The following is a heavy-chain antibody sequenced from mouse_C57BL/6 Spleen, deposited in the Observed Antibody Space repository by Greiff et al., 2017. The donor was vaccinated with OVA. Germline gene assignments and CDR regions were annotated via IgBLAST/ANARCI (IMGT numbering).Heavy chain of an antibody. Sequence: QVQLQQPGAELVRPGSSVKLSCTASGYNFNSYWMHWVKQRPIQGLEWIGNIDPSDSDTHYNQKFKDKATLTVDKSSSTAYMQLSSLTSEDSAVYYCARYGSYWYFGVWGTGTTVTVSS. CDR3: ARYGSYWYFGV. D-gene: IGHD1-1*01. CDR2: IDPSDSDT. V-gene: IGHV1-52*01. CDR1: GYNFNSYW. J-gene: IGHJ1*03.